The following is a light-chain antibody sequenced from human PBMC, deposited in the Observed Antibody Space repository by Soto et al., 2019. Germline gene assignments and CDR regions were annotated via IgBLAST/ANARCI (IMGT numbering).Light chain of an antibody. CDR3: QSYDSSLGGNYV. CDR2: GSS. CDR1: GSNIGAGYD. J-gene: IGLJ1*01. Sequence: QSVLTQPPSVSGAPGQRVTISCTGSGSNIGAGYDAHWYQQLPGTAPKLLIYGSSNRPSGVPDRFSGSKSGTSASLAITGLQPEDEADYYCQSYDSSLGGNYVFGTGTKLTVL. V-gene: IGLV1-40*01.